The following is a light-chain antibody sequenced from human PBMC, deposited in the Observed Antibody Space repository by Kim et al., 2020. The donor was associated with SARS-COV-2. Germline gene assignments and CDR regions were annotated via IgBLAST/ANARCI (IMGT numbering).Light chain of an antibody. CDR3: QQTNSMPYT. J-gene: IGKJ2*01. CDR1: QNINNY. V-gene: IGKV1-39*01. Sequence: DIQMTQSPSSLSASVGDRVTITCRASQNINNYLNWYQHTPGKAPKFLISAASSLQSGVPSRFSGSGSGTDFILTINSLQPEDFATYHCQQTNSMPYTFGHGTKLEI. CDR2: AAS.